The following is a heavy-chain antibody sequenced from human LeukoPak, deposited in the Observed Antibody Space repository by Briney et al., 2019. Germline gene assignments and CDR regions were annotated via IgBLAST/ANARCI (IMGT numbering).Heavy chain of an antibody. J-gene: IGHJ5*02. CDR2: IYYSGST. Sequence: LRLSCTASGFTFSGYSMNWIRQHPGKGLEWIGYIYYSGSTYYNPSLKSRVTISVDTSKNQFSLKLSSVTAADTAVYYCAREVTSDYDFWSGYWNWFDPWGQGTLVTVSS. V-gene: IGHV4-31*02. CDR1: GFTFSGYS. CDR3: AREVTSDYDFWSGYWNWFDP. D-gene: IGHD3-3*01.